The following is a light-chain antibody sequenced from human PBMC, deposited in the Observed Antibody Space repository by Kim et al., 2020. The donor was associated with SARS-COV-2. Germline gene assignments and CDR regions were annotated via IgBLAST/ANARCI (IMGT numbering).Light chain of an antibody. CDR1: QAINNH. J-gene: IGKJ2*01. V-gene: IGKV1-9*01. CDR2: FAT. CDR3: QQFNRPYT. Sequence: DIQLTQSPTSLSASVGDRVTITCRASQAINNHLAWYQQKPGEAPKLLIYFATTLQSGVPSRFSGSGSGTDFTLTISSLQPEDFGDYYCQQFNRPYTFGQGTKLEI.